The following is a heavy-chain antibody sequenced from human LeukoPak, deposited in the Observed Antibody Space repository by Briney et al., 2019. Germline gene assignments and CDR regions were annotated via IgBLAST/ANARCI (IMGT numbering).Heavy chain of an antibody. CDR3: ATTVGATIVVYFDY. D-gene: IGHD1-26*01. Sequence: ASVKVCCKASGYTFTGYYMHWVRQAPGQGLEWMGWINPNSGGTNYAQKFQGRVTMTRDTSISTAYMELSRLRSDDTAVYYCATTVGATIVVYFDYWGQGTLVTVSS. J-gene: IGHJ4*02. V-gene: IGHV1-2*02. CDR2: INPNSGGT. CDR1: GYTFTGYY.